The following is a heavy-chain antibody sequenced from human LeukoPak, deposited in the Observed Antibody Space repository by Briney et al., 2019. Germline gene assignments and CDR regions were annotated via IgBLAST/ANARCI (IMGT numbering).Heavy chain of an antibody. J-gene: IGHJ4*02. CDR3: ARATAAPSSYFFDH. CDR2: IYYNGNT. CDR1: GGSIRSSNSF. D-gene: IGHD6-25*01. Sequence: SETLSLTCSDSGGSIRSSNSFWGSIRHPPGERLEWIATIYYNGNTYYNPSLESRVTISVDTSTNQFSLKLNSVIAADTAVYYCARATAAPSSYFFDHWGQGTLVTVSS. V-gene: IGHV4-39*07.